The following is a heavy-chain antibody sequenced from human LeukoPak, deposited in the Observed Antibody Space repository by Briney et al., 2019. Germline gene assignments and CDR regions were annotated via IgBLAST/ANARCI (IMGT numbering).Heavy chain of an antibody. CDR2: LSASGGTT. CDR1: GFTFNNCA. Sequence: GGSLRLSCAASGFTFNNCAMSWVRQAPGEGLDWVSALSASGGTTYYADSVKGRFTISRDNSENTLYLQMNSLRAEDTAVYYCAREPREYCSRIACPNWFESWGQGTLVTVSS. D-gene: IGHD2-2*01. CDR3: AREPREYCSRIACPNWFES. J-gene: IGHJ5*01. V-gene: IGHV3-23*01.